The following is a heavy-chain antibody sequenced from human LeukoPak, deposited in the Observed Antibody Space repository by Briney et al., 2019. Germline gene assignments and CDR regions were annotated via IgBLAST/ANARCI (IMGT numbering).Heavy chain of an antibody. Sequence: PGGSLRPSCAASGFTFSSYSMNWVRQAPGKGLEWVSSISSSSSSYIYYADSVKGRFTISRDNAKNSPYLQMNSLRAKDTAVYYCAKDQFQWGDSFDNWGQGTLSPSPQ. CDR1: GFTFSSYS. CDR2: ISSSSSSYI. J-gene: IGHJ4*02. V-gene: IGHV3-21*01. CDR3: AKDQFQWGDSFDN. D-gene: IGHD1-26*01.